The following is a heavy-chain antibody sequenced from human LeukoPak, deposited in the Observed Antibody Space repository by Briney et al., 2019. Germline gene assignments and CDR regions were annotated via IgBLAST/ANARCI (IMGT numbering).Heavy chain of an antibody. CDR3: ARDGGEGYCSGGSCYSTAGAFDI. J-gene: IGHJ3*02. CDR2: INPNSGGT. Sequence: ASVKVSCKASGYTFTGYYMHWVRQAPGQGLEWMGWINPNSGGTNYAQKFQGRFTMTRDTSISTAYMELSRLRSDDTAVYYCARDGGEGYCSGGSCYSTAGAFDIWGQGTMVTVSS. V-gene: IGHV1-2*02. D-gene: IGHD2-15*01. CDR1: GYTFTGYY.